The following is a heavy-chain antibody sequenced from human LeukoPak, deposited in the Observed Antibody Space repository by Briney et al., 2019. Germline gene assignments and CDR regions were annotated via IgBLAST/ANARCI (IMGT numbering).Heavy chain of an antibody. J-gene: IGHJ6*03. D-gene: IGHD3-10*01. CDR3: ASYGSGSYGNYMDV. CDR2: ISGAGGST. CDR1: GFTFDDYA. V-gene: IGHV3-43*02. Sequence: GGSLRLSCAASGFTFDDYAMHWVRQAPGKGLEWVSLISGAGGSTYYADSVKGRFTISRDNSKNSLYLQMNSLRTEDTALYYCASYGSGSYGNYMDVWGKGTTVTVSS.